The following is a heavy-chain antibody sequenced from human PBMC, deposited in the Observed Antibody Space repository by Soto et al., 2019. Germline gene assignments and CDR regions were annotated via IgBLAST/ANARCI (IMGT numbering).Heavy chain of an antibody. D-gene: IGHD3-3*01. V-gene: IGHV3-9*01. J-gene: IGHJ4*02. Sequence: EVHLVESGGGLVQPGRSLRLSCAASGFTFDDFAMHWVRQVPGKGLEWVSSLSWNSGNIVYADSVKGRFTISRDSAKNSLYLQMNSLRTEDTALYYCAKGAVTSIFGYFDYWGQGTLVTVSS. CDR3: AKGAVTSIFGYFDY. CDR1: GFTFDDFA. CDR2: LSWNSGNI.